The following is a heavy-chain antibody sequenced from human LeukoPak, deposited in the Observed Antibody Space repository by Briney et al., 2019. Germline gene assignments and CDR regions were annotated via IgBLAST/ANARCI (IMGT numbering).Heavy chain of an antibody. V-gene: IGHV3-23*01. CDR2: ISGGGGST. CDR3: AKTRDWYLDY. CDR1: GFNFGDYA. Sequence: PGGSLRLSCAVSGFNFGDYAVSWVRQAPGKGLEWVSTISGGGGSTYYADSVKGRFTISKDNSNNRLHLQTNNLGAEDTAVYYCAKTRDWYLDYWGRGTLVIVSS. J-gene: IGHJ4*02. D-gene: IGHD2-21*02.